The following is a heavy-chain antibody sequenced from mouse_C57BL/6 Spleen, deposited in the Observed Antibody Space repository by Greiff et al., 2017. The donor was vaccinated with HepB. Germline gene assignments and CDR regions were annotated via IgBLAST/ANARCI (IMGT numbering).Heavy chain of an antibody. D-gene: IGHD4-1*01. J-gene: IGHJ2*01. CDR1: GYTFTDYE. Sequence: QVQLQQSGAELVRPGASVTLSCKASGYTFTDYEMHWVKQTPVHGLEWIGAIDPETGGTAYNQKFKGKAILTADKSSSTAYMELRSLTSEDSAVYYCTRRELELGDFDYWGQGTTLTVSS. CDR3: TRRELELGDFDY. CDR2: IDPETGGT. V-gene: IGHV1-15*01.